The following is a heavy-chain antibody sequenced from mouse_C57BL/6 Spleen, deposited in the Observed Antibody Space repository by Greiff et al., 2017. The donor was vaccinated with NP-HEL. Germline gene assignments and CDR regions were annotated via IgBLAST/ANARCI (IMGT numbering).Heavy chain of an antibody. Sequence: VQLQQSGPELVKPGASVKISCKASGYAFSSSWMNWVKQRPGKGLEWIGRIYPGDGDTNYNGKFKGKATLTADKSSSTAYMQLSSLTSEDSSVYFCARGGNSAYAMDYWGQGTSVTVSS. D-gene: IGHD2-1*01. CDR3: ARGGNSAYAMDY. CDR2: IYPGDGDT. CDR1: GYAFSSSW. J-gene: IGHJ4*01. V-gene: IGHV1-82*01.